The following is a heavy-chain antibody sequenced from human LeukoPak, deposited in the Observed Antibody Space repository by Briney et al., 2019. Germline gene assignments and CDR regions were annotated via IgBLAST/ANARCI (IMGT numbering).Heavy chain of an antibody. D-gene: IGHD2-2*01. Sequence: AESLKISGKGSGYSCTSYWIGGLRQRPGKGLEWRVIIFPGDSDTRYSPSFQGQVTISADKSISTAYLQWLSLKDSDTAMYYCARLLLHDQLLSDWGQGTLVTVSS. V-gene: IGHV5-51*01. CDR2: IFPGDSDT. CDR1: GYSCTSYW. J-gene: IGHJ4*02. CDR3: ARLLLHDQLLSD.